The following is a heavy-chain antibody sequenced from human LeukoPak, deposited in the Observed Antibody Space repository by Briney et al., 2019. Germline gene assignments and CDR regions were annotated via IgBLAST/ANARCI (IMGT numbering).Heavy chain of an antibody. D-gene: IGHD2-21*01. V-gene: IGHV4-30-4*08. CDR3: ARGDVAYCGGDCYPLFDY. Sequence: PSETLSLTCTVSGGSISSGDYYWSWIRQPPGKGLEWIGYIYYSGSTYYNPSLKSRVTISVDTSKNQFSLKLSSVTAADTAVYYCARGDVAYCGGDCYPLFDYWGQGTLVTVSS. J-gene: IGHJ4*02. CDR2: IYYSGST. CDR1: GGSISSGDYY.